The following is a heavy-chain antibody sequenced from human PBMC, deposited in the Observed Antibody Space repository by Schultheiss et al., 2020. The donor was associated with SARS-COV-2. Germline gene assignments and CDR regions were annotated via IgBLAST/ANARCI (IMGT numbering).Heavy chain of an antibody. CDR1: GFTFSSYG. V-gene: IGHV3-23*01. CDR3: AKGRGGGRFFDS. J-gene: IGHJ4*02. Sequence: GGSLRLSCAASGFTFSSYGMHWVRQAPGKGLEWVSEMSGSGISTYYGDSVKGRFTISRDYSKNSLYLQMHSLRAEDTAVYYCAKGRGGGRFFDSWGQGTLVTVSS. CDR2: MSGSGIST. D-gene: IGHD2-15*01.